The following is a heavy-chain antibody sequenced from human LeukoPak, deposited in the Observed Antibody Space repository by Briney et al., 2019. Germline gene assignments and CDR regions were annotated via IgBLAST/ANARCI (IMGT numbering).Heavy chain of an antibody. CDR2: INPDSGGT. CDR1: GYTFTGYY. Sequence: GASVKVSRKASGYTFTGYYIHWVRQAPGQGLEWMGWINPDSGGTNYAQRFQGRVTMTRDTSISSAYMELSRLRSDDTAVYYCARERYYASGSYYNRVDYWGQGTLVTVSS. CDR3: ARERYYASGSYYNRVDY. J-gene: IGHJ4*02. D-gene: IGHD3-10*01. V-gene: IGHV1-2*02.